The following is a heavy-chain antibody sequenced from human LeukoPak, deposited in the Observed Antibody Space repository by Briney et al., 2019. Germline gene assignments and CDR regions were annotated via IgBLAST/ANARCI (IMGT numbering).Heavy chain of an antibody. J-gene: IGHJ4*02. CDR2: IKSKIDGGTS. V-gene: IGHV3-15*01. CDR3: TRLSGDNWNYGGNFDS. D-gene: IGHD1-7*01. CDR1: GFTFNNVW. Sequence: PGGSLRLSCAASGFTFNNVWMSWVRQAPGKGLEWVGRIKSKIDGGTSDYSAPVKGRFTISRDDSKNTLYLQMNSLKTEDTAVYYCTRLSGDNWNYGGNFDSWGQGTLVTVSS.